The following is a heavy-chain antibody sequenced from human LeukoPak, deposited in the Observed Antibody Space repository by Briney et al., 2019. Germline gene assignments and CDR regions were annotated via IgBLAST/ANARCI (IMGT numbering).Heavy chain of an antibody. D-gene: IGHD3-22*01. CDR2: IWYDGSNK. V-gene: IGHV3-33*06. Sequence: GGALRLSYAASGFTFSSYGMHWVRQAPGKGLEGVAVIWYDGSNKYYADSVKGRFTISRDNSKHTLYLQMNSLTAENTALYYRRKPPYYYDRSRHQRGAFAISRQATMATASS. CDR1: GFTFSSYG. J-gene: IGHJ3*02. CDR3: RKPPYYYDRSRHQRGAFAI.